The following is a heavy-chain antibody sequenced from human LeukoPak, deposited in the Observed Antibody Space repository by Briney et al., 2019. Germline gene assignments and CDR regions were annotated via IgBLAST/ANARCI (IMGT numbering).Heavy chain of an antibody. V-gene: IGHV1-46*01. CDR1: GYTFINYY. J-gene: IGHJ6*03. Sequence: ASVKVSCKTFGYTFINYYIHWVRQAPGQGLEWMGIINPSGGSTDFAQKFQGRVTLTRDMSTSTVYMELSSLRSEDTAVYYCARGIDGTTDLSGYFYYYYIDVWGKGTTVTVSS. D-gene: IGHD1-7*01. CDR3: ARGIDGTTDLSGYFYYYYIDV. CDR2: INPSGGST.